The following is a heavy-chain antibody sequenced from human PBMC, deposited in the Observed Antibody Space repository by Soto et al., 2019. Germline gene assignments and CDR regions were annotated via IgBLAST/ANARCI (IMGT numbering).Heavy chain of an antibody. CDR1: GGSISSYY. Sequence: PSETLSLTWTVSGGSISSYYWSWIRQPPGKGLEWIGYIYYSGSTNYNPSPKSRVTISVDTSKNQFSLKLSSVTAADTAVYYCAGDLDWFDPWGQGTLVTVAS. CDR2: IYYSGST. J-gene: IGHJ5*02. V-gene: IGHV4-59*01. CDR3: AGDLDWFDP.